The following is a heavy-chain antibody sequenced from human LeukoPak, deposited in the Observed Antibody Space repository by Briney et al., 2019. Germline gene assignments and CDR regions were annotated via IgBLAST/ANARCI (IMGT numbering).Heavy chain of an antibody. CDR1: GFIFSHYG. CDR2: ITSRSTT. Sequence: PGGSLRLSCAASGFIFSHYGMNWVRQAPGKGLEWVSGITSRSTTYYADSVKGRFTISRDNSKNMVWLQINSPTAEDTATYYCAKDGNWAGFEDWGQGTLVTVSS. CDR3: AKDGNWAGFED. D-gene: IGHD7-27*01. J-gene: IGHJ4*02. V-gene: IGHV3-23*01.